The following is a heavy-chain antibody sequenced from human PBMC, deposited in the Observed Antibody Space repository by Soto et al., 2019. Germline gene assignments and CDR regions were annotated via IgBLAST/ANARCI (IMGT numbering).Heavy chain of an antibody. CDR1: GFSLSTSVVG. CDR2: IYWDDDK. D-gene: IGHD3-22*01. J-gene: IGHJ5*02. CDR3: AHSLIGYYYDSSGSNWFDP. Sequence: QITLKESGPALVKPTQTLTLTCTFSGFSLSTSVVGVGWIRQPPGKALELLALIYWDDDKRYSPSLKSRLTITKDTSKNQVVLTMTNMDPVDTATYYCAHSLIGYYYDSSGSNWFDPWGQGTLVTVSS. V-gene: IGHV2-5*02.